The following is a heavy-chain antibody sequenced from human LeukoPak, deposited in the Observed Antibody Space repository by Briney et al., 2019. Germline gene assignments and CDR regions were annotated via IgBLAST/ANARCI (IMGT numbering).Heavy chain of an antibody. V-gene: IGHV3-11*01. CDR2: ISSSGSTM. Sequence: GGSLRLSCAASGFTFSDYYMSWIRQAPGKGLEWISYISSSGSTMYYADSVKGRFTISRDNAKNSLYLQMNSLRAEDTAVYYCATSIAARFQEVTYYNYYGMDVWGQGTTVTVSS. CDR1: GFTFSDYY. CDR3: ATSIAARFQEVTYYNYYGMDV. J-gene: IGHJ6*02. D-gene: IGHD6-6*01.